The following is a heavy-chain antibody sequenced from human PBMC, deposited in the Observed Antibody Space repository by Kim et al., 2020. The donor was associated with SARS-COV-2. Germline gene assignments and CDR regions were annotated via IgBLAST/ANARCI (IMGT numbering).Heavy chain of an antibody. V-gene: IGHV3-48*03. J-gene: IGHJ6*02. CDR2: ISSSGSTI. D-gene: IGHD6-19*01. Sequence: GGSLRLSCAASGFTFSSYEMNWVRQAPGKGLEWVSYISSSGSTIYYADSVKGRFTISRDNAKNSLYLQMNSLRAEDTAVYYCARDRAVAGTGFYYGMDVWGQGTTVTVSS. CDR3: ARDRAVAGTGFYYGMDV. CDR1: GFTFSSYE.